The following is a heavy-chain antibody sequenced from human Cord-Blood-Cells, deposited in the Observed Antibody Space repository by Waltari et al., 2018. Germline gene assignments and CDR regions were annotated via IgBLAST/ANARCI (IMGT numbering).Heavy chain of an antibody. CDR2: SNAGNGNT. V-gene: IGHV1-3*01. CDR1: GYTFTSYA. CDR3: AIARDYYGSGGTPFDP. D-gene: IGHD3-10*01. Sequence: QVQLVQSGAEVKKPGASVKVSCKASGYTFTSYAMHWVRQAPGQRLEWMGWSNAGNGNTKYSQKFQGRVTITRDTSASTAYMELSSLRSEETALYYCAIARDYYGSGGTPFDPWGQGTLVTVSS. J-gene: IGHJ5*02.